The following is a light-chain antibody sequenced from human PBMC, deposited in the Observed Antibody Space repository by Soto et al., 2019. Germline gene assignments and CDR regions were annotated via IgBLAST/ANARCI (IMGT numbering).Light chain of an antibody. CDR2: DVS. V-gene: IGLV2-14*03. J-gene: IGLJ2*01. CDR1: SSDVGGYEY. CDR3: SSYTSRTTLI. Sequence: QSALTQPASVSGSPGQSITISCTGTSSDVGGYEYVSWYQQHPGKTPKLVIFDVSQRPSLVSNRFSGSKSGNTASLTISGLQAEDEADYYCSSYTSRTTLIFGGGTKVTVL.